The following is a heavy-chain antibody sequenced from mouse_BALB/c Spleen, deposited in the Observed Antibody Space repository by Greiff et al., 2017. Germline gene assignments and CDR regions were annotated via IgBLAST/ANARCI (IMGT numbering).Heavy chain of an antibody. Sequence: QVHVKQPGAELVKPGASVKLSCKASGYTFTSYWMHWVKQRPGQGLEWIGEINPSNGRTNYNEKFKSKATLTVDKSSSTAYMQLSSLTSEDSAVYYCARNWVYFDYWGQGTTLTVSS. CDR1: GYTFTSYW. D-gene: IGHD4-1*01. CDR2: INPSNGRT. V-gene: IGHV1S81*02. J-gene: IGHJ2*01. CDR3: ARNWVYFDY.